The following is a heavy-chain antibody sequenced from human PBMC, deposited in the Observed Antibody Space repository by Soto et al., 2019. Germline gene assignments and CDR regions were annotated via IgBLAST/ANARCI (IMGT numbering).Heavy chain of an antibody. CDR2: IRHSGST. V-gene: IGHV4-34*01. D-gene: IGHD4-17*01. CDR3: ARGGGDHDYSVGV. Sequence: QVQLQQWGAGLLKPSETLSLNCAVYGGSFYWTWIRQPPGKGLEWIGEIRHSGSTNYNPSLKSRRSISIDKSTSPVPWTVYSVTAADTDVYYCARGGGDHDYSVGVWCQVHTVTVSS. CDR1: GGSFY. J-gene: IGHJ6*02.